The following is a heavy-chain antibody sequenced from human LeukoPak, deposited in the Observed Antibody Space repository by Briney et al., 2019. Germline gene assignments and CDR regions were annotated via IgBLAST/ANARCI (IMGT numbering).Heavy chain of an antibody. CDR1: GGSISRYY. J-gene: IGHJ6*02. CDR2: IYYSGST. V-gene: IGHV4-59*08. CDR3: ARLPYYYGMDV. Sequence: SETLSLTCTVSGGSISRYYWSWIRQPPGKGLEWIGYIYYSGSTNYNPSLKSRVTISADTSKNQFSLKLSSVTAADTAVYYCARLPYYYGMDVWGQGTTVTVSS.